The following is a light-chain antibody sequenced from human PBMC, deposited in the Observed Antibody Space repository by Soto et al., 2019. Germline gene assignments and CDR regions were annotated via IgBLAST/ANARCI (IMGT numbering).Light chain of an antibody. CDR1: QSISSSF. V-gene: IGKV3-20*01. CDR3: QQYDNSPIT. Sequence: ERVTTQSPATLAVSPGERATLSCRASQSISSSFLAWYQQKPGQAPRLLIYGASSRATGIPDRFSGTGSETDFTLTISRLEPEDFAVYYCQQYDNSPITFGQGTRLEI. J-gene: IGKJ5*01. CDR2: GAS.